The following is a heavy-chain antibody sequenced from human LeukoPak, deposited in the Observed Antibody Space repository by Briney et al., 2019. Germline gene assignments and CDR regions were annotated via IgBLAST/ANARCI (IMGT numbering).Heavy chain of an antibody. CDR2: LNGDATIE. V-gene: IGHV3-74*01. D-gene: IGHD3-3*01. J-gene: IGHJ6*02. CDR1: GFTFSSYA. Sequence: GGSLRLSCAASGFTFSSYAMSWVRQVPRKGLVWVSRLNGDATIEEYADSVKGRFTISRDNAKNTLYLQMNTLGAEDTAVYFLFHHFGMDVWGQGTTVTVSS. CDR3: FHHFGMDV.